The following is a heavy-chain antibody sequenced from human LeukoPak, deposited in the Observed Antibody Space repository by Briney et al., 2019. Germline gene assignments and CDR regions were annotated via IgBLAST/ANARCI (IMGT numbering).Heavy chain of an antibody. CDR3: AKGPYLRYDSSGYYGGGFDY. CDR2: ISWNSGSI. Sequence: SGGSLRLSCAASGFTFSTYAMHWVRQAPGKGLEWVSGISWNSGSIGYADSVKGRSTISRDNAKNSLYLQMNSLRAEDTALYYCAKGPYLRYDSSGYYGGGFDYWGQGTLVTVSS. J-gene: IGHJ4*02. D-gene: IGHD3-22*01. CDR1: GFTFSTYA. V-gene: IGHV3-9*01.